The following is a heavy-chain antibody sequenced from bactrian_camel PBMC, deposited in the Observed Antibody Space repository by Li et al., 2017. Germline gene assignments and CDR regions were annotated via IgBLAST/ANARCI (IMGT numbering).Heavy chain of an antibody. D-gene: IGHD1*01. V-gene: IGHV3S54*01. Sequence: QVQLVESGGGSVQAGGTLKLSCTHSANIRGRRCMGWFRQSPGKEREVVGIIYSSGTGTWYGDDVKGRFTISQDNAKRTLYLQMDNLKPEDTAMYYCVASRSMVQCAFNAWGQGTQVTVS. CDR3: VASRSMVQCAFNA. CDR2: IYSSGTGT. CDR1: ANIRGRRC. J-gene: IGHJ6*01.